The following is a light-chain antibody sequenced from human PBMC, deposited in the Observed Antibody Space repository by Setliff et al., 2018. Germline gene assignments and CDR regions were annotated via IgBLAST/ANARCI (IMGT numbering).Light chain of an antibody. CDR2: EVI. Sequence: QSVLAQPASVSGSPGQSITISCTGTRSDVGAYKYVSWHQQHPGEAPKLLIYEVINRPSGISNRFSGSKSGNTASLTISGLLAEDEADYFCSSYTSSHTYVFGSGTKVTVL. CDR3: SSYTSSHTYV. V-gene: IGLV2-14*01. CDR1: RSDVGAYKY. J-gene: IGLJ1*01.